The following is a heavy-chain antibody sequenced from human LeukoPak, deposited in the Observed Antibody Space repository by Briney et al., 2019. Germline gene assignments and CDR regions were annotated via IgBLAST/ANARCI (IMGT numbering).Heavy chain of an antibody. CDR2: IYTSGST. J-gene: IGHJ4*02. CDR3: ARSGLGIAAAGTGFDY. Sequence: SETLSLTCTVSGGSISSGSYYWSWIRQPAGKGLEWIGRIYTSGSTNYNPSLKSRVTISVDTSKNQFSLKLSSVTPADTAVYYCARSGLGIAAAGTGFDYWGQGTLVTVSS. D-gene: IGHD6-13*01. V-gene: IGHV4-61*02. CDR1: GGSISSGSYY.